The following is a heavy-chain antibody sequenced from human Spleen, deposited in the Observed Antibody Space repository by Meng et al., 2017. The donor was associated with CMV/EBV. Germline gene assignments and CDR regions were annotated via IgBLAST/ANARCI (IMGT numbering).Heavy chain of an antibody. D-gene: IGHD3-9*01. CDR1: GLTFSKAW. Sequence: SGLTFSKAWMSWVRQAPGKGLEWVGRIKSKTDGGTIDYAAPVKGRFTILRDDSKNTLYLVMNSLEIEDTAMYYCTSPRRSRYFDGFWGQGTLVTVSS. J-gene: IGHJ4*02. V-gene: IGHV3-15*01. CDR3: TSPRRSRYFDGF. CDR2: IKSKTDGGTI.